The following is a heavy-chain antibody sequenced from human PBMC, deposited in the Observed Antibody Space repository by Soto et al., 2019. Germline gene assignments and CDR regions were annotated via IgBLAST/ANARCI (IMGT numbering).Heavy chain of an antibody. V-gene: IGHV3-15*01. CDR2: IKGKGGNGAT. J-gene: IGHJ4*02. Sequence: EVQLVESGGGLVKPGGSTRLSCAASGFTFIYAWMTWVSQAPGKGLEWVARIKGKGGNGATDYAAPVKGRFTISRDDSRNALYLQMTSLKTEDTAVYYCTAGDGRTDNDFWGQGTLVTVSP. D-gene: IGHD2-21*02. CDR1: GFTFIYAW. CDR3: TAGDGRTDNDF.